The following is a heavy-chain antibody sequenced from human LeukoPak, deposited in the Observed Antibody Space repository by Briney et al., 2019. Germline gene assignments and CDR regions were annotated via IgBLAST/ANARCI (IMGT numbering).Heavy chain of an antibody. CDR3: ARDRGKYYGSGSYYNDYYYGMDV. J-gene: IGHJ6*02. V-gene: IGHV3-23*01. CDR2: ISGSGGST. D-gene: IGHD3-10*01. Sequence: GGSLRLSCAASGFTFSSYAMSWVRQAPGKGLEWVSAISGSGGSTYYADSVKGRFTISRDNSKNTLYLQMNSLRAEDTAVYYCARDRGKYYGSGSYYNDYYYGMDVWGQGTTVTVSS. CDR1: GFTFSSYA.